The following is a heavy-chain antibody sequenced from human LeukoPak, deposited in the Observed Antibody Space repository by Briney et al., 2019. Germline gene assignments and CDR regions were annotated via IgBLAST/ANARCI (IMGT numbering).Heavy chain of an antibody. Sequence: ASVKVSCKASGYTFTSYDINWVRQATGQGLEWMGWMNPNSGNTGYARKFQGRVTMTRNTSISTAYMELSSLRSEDTAVYYCARRGSMVRGVITLGYWGQGTLVTVSS. D-gene: IGHD3-10*01. CDR2: MNPNSGNT. V-gene: IGHV1-8*01. J-gene: IGHJ4*02. CDR1: GYTFTSYD. CDR3: ARRGSMVRGVITLGY.